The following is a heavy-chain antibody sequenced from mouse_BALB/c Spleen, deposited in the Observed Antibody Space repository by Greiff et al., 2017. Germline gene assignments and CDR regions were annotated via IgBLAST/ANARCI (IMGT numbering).Heavy chain of an antibody. Sequence: EVQLQQSGTVLARPGASVKMSCKASGYTFTSYWMHWVNQRPGQGLEWIGAIYPGNSDTSYNQKFKGKAKLTAVTSTSTAYMELSSLTNEDSAVYYCTRTYGNYAYYYAMDYWGQGTSVTVSS. D-gene: IGHD2-10*02. CDR3: TRTYGNYAYYYAMDY. CDR1: GYTFTSYW. CDR2: IYPGNSDT. V-gene: IGHV1-5*01. J-gene: IGHJ4*01.